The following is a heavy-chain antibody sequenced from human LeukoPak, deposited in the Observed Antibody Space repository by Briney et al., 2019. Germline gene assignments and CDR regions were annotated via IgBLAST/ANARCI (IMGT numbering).Heavy chain of an antibody. D-gene: IGHD6-13*01. Sequence: GGSLRLSCAASGFTFSSYSMNWVRQAPGKGLEWVSAISGSGGSTYYADSVKGRFTISRDNSKNTLYPQMNSLRAEDTAVYYCARDRRREQLVWGQGTLVTVSS. CDR1: GFTFSSYS. J-gene: IGHJ4*02. CDR2: ISGSGGST. CDR3: ARDRRREQLV. V-gene: IGHV3-23*01.